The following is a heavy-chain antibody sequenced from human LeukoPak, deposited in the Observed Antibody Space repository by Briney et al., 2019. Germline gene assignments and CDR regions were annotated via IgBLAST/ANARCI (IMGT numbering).Heavy chain of an antibody. D-gene: IGHD6-13*01. J-gene: IGHJ4*02. CDR1: GFTFSNYA. V-gene: IGHV3-23*01. Sequence: GGSLRLSCAASGFTFSNYAMSWVRQAPGKGLEWVSAISGSGGSTHSADSVKGRFTISRDNSKDTLYLQMNSLRAEDTAVYYCAKGLYSNSWYVGVDYWGQGTLVTVSS. CDR3: AKGLYSNSWYVGVDY. CDR2: ISGSGGST.